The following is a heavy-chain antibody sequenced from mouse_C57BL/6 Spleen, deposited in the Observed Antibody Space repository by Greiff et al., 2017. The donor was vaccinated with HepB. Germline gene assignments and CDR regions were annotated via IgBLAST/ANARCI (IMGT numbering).Heavy chain of an antibody. CDR1: GFTFSDYY. CDR2: ISNGGGST. CDR3: ARQGNWDGLDY. Sequence: EVQGVESGGGLVQPGGSLKLSCAASGFTFSDYYMYWVRQTPEKRLEWVAYISNGGGSTYYPDTVKGRFTISRDNAKNTLYLQMSRLKSEDTAMYYCARQGNWDGLDYWGQGTTLTVSS. V-gene: IGHV5-12*01. J-gene: IGHJ2*01. D-gene: IGHD4-1*01.